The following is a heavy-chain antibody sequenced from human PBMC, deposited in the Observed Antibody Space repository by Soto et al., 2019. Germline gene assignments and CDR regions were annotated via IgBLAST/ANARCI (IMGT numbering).Heavy chain of an antibody. CDR1: GGTFSSYA. CDR2: IIPIFGTA. J-gene: IGHJ6*02. CDR3: ARDLDYYDSSGYYYYYYYGMDV. V-gene: IGHV1-69*01. Sequence: QVQLVQSGAEVKKPGSSVKVSCKAFGGTFSSYAISWVRQAPGQGLEWMGGIIPIFGTANYAQKFQGRVTITADEYTSTAYMELSSLRSEDTAVYYCARDLDYYDSSGYYYYYYYGMDVWGQGTTVTVSS. D-gene: IGHD3-22*01.